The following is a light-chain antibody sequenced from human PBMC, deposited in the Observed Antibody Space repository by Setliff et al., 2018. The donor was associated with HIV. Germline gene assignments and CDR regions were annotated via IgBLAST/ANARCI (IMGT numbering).Light chain of an antibody. CDR1: SSDVGGYNY. J-gene: IGLJ1*01. Sequence: QSALTQPASVSGSPGQSITISCTGTSSDVGGYNYVSWYQQHPDTVPKLIIYDATNRPSGISDRFSGSKSADAASLTISGLQTEDEADYYCTSYTVNNTPVFGTGTKVTVL. CDR3: TSYTVNNTPV. CDR2: DAT. V-gene: IGLV2-14*03.